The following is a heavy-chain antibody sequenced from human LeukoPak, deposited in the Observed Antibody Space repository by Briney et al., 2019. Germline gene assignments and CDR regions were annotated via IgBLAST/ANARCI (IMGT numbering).Heavy chain of an antibody. V-gene: IGHV3-30*03. CDR2: ISYDGSNK. Sequence: PGGSLRLSCAASGFTFSSYGMHWVRQAPGKGLEWVAVISYDGSNKYYADSVKGRFTISRDNAKNTLHLQMNSLRAEDTAVYYCARGARGSGTASDYWGQGTLVTVSS. J-gene: IGHJ4*02. CDR3: ARGARGSGTASDY. D-gene: IGHD3-10*01. CDR1: GFTFSSYG.